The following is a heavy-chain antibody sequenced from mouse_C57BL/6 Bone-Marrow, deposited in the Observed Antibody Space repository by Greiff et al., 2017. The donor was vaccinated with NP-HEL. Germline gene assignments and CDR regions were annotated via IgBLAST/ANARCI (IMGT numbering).Heavy chain of an antibody. Sequence: DVMLVESGGGLVKPGGSLKLSCAASGFTFSSYAMSWVRQTPEKRLAWVATISDGGSYTYYPDNVKGRFTISRDNAKNHLYLQMSHLKSEDTAMYYCARGTTVRAHYYAMDYWGQGTSVTVSS. D-gene: IGHD1-1*01. CDR1: GFTFSSYA. J-gene: IGHJ4*01. CDR2: ISDGGSYT. V-gene: IGHV5-4*03. CDR3: ARGTTVRAHYYAMDY.